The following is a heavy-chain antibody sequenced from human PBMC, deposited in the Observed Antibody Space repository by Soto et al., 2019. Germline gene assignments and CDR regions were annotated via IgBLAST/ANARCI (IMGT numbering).Heavy chain of an antibody. CDR2: ISWNSGSI. CDR1: GFTFDDYA. D-gene: IGHD6-13*01. V-gene: IGHV3-9*01. CDR3: AKDIGIAAGGYYYYYGMDV. Sequence: GGSLRLSCAASGFTFDDYAMHWVRQAPGKGLEWVSGISWNSGSIGYADSVKGRFTISRDNAKNSLYLQMNSLRAEDTALYYCAKDIGIAAGGYYYYYGMDVWGQGTTVTVSS. J-gene: IGHJ6*02.